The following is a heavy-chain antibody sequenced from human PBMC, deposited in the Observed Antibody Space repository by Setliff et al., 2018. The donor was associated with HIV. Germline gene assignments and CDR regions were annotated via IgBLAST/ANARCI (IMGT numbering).Heavy chain of an antibody. CDR3: APGEGVASTYYHD. CDR1: DDSVSTFY. CDR2: IHHTGST. D-gene: IGHD3-3*01. Sequence: PSETLSLTCTVSDDSVSTFYWNWIRQPPGKGLEWIGFIHHTGSTVSNPSLKSRVTILMDLSRNQLSLHLASVTTADMAVYFCAPGEGVASTYYHDWGQGTQVTVSS. V-gene: IGHV4-59*02. J-gene: IGHJ4*01.